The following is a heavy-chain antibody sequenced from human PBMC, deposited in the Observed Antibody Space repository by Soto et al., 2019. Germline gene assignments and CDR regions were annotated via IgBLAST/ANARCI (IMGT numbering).Heavy chain of an antibody. J-gene: IGHJ3*02. CDR2: IITICGTA. CDR3: ARARRDYYDSSGYYKTEAFDI. D-gene: IGHD3-22*01. CDR1: GGTFSSYA. V-gene: IGHV1-69*01. Sequence: QVQLVQSGAEVKKPGSSVKVSCKASGGTFSSYAISWVRQAPGQGLEWMGGIITICGTANYAQKFQGRVTITGDESTSTAYMELSRMRSEDTAVYYCARARRDYYDSSGYYKTEAFDIWGQGTMVTVSS.